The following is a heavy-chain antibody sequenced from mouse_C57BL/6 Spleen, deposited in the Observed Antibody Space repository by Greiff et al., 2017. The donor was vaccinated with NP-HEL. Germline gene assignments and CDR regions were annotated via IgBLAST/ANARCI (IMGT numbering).Heavy chain of an antibody. CDR3: ARGINYYGSSYDAMDY. V-gene: IGHV1-18*01. D-gene: IGHD1-1*01. CDR2: INPNNGGT. J-gene: IGHJ4*01. CDR1: GYTFTDYN. Sequence: EVQLQQSGPELVKPGASVKIPCKASGYTFTDYNMDWVKQSHGKSLEWIGDINPNNGGTIYNQKFKGKATLTVDKSSSTAYLELRSLTSEDTAVYYGARGINYYGSSYDAMDYWGQGTSVTVSS.